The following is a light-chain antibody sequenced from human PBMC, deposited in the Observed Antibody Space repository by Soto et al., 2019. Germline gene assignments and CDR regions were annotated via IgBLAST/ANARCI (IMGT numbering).Light chain of an antibody. CDR3: SSYTRRTTVI. CDR2: EVN. Sequence: QAVVTQPASVSGSPGQSITISCTGTSSDVGGYNYVSWYQQFQGKAPKLMIYEVNYRPSGVSNRFSGSKSGNTASLTISGLQAEDEADYYCSSYTRRTTVIFGGGTKLTVL. CDR1: SSDVGGYNY. V-gene: IGLV2-14*01. J-gene: IGLJ2*01.